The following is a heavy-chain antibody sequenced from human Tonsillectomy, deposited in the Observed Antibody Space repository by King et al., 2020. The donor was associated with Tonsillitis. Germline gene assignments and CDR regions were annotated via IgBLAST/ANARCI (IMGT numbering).Heavy chain of an antibody. V-gene: IGHV3-20*01. CDR3: VRVAFGGVIGPFDY. D-gene: IGHD3-16*02. CDR1: GFTFDDYG. J-gene: IGHJ4*02. CDR2: INWNGGST. Sequence: EVQLVESGGGVVRPGGSLRLSCAASGFTFDDYGVSWVRQAPGKGLEWVSGINWNGGSTGYADSLKGRFTISRDNAKNSLYLQMNSLRAEDTALYHCVRVAFGGVIGPFDYWGQGTLVTVSS.